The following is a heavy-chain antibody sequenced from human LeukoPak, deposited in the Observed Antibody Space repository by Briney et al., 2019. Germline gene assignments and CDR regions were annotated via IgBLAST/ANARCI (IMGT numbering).Heavy chain of an antibody. J-gene: IGHJ4*02. D-gene: IGHD6-13*01. Sequence: SETLSLTCAVYGGSFSGYYWSWIRQPPGKGLEWIGEINHSGSTNYNPSLKSRVTISVDTSKNQFSLKLSSVTAADTAVYYCARARYSSSWCDWGQGTLVTVSS. CDR1: GGSFSGYY. CDR3: ARARYSSSWCD. CDR2: INHSGST. V-gene: IGHV4-34*01.